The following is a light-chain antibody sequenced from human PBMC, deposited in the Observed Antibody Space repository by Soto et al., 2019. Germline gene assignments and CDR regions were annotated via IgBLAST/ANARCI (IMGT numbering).Light chain of an antibody. Sequence: ELTQPPSVSVSPGQTASITCSGDKLGDKYACWYQQKPGQSPVLVIYQDSKRPSGIPERFSGSNSGNTATLTISGTQAMDEADYYCQAWDSSTGVFGGGTKLTVL. J-gene: IGLJ2*01. CDR2: QDS. CDR3: QAWDSSTGV. V-gene: IGLV3-1*01. CDR1: KLGDKY.